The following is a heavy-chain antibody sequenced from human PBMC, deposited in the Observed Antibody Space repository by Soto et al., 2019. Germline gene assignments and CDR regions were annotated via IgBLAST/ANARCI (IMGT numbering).Heavy chain of an antibody. CDR2: MNPNSGNT. Sequence: QVQLVQSGAEVKKSGASVKVSCKASGYTFTSHDINWVRQATGQGLEWMGWMNPNSGNTGYAQKFQGRVTMTRNTSISTAYMERSSLRSEDTAVYYCARWDYGDYARFDYWGQGSLVTVSS. J-gene: IGHJ4*02. CDR3: ARWDYGDYARFDY. CDR1: GYTFTSHD. D-gene: IGHD4-17*01. V-gene: IGHV1-8*01.